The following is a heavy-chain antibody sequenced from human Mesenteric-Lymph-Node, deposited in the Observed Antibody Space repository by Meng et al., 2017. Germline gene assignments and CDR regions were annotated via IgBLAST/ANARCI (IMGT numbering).Heavy chain of an antibody. Sequence: ASVKVSCKASGGTFSSYAISWVRQAPGQGLEWMGIINPSGGSTSYAQKFQGRVTMTRDTSTSTVYMELSSLRSEDTAVYYCARDAGIAVAATQFDYWGQGTLVTVSS. V-gene: IGHV1-46*01. CDR1: GGTFSSYA. D-gene: IGHD6-19*01. CDR2: INPSGGST. CDR3: ARDAGIAVAATQFDY. J-gene: IGHJ4*02.